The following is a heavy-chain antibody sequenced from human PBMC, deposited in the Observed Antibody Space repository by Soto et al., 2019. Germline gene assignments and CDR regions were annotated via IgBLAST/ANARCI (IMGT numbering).Heavy chain of an antibody. CDR2: ISGSGGST. CDR1: GFTFSSYA. Sequence: EVQLLESGGGLVQPGGSLRLSCAASGFTFSSYAMSWVRQAPGKGLEWVSAISGSGGSTYYADSVKGRFTISRDNSKNTLYLKMNSLRAEDTAVYYCAKDPAYCGGDCYSRPEYFQHWGQGTLVTVSS. J-gene: IGHJ1*01. CDR3: AKDPAYCGGDCYSRPEYFQH. V-gene: IGHV3-23*01. D-gene: IGHD2-21*02.